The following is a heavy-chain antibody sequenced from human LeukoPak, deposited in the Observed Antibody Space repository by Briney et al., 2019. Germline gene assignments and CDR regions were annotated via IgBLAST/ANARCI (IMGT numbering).Heavy chain of an antibody. Sequence: PGGSLRLSCAASGFTFSNYAMSWIRRAPGKGLEWVSTIILSGASTNYADSVKGRFTISRDNSKKTMYLQMKSLRGEDTAVYYCAKVRPPIADTFGFDYWGQGTLVTVSS. J-gene: IGHJ4*02. CDR2: IILSGAST. CDR3: AKVRPPIADTFGFDY. CDR1: GFTFSNYA. D-gene: IGHD6-13*01. V-gene: IGHV3-23*01.